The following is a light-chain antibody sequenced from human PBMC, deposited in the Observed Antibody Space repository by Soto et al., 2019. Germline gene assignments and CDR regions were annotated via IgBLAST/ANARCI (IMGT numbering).Light chain of an antibody. J-gene: IGLJ1*01. V-gene: IGLV2-14*03. CDR1: SSDVGGHNY. Sequence: QSVLTQPASVSGSPEQSITISCTGTSSDVGGHNYVSWYQQHPGKVPKLLIYDVGNRPSGVSNRFSGSKSGNTASLTISGLQAEDEADYYCSSYTASHTLVFGTWTKLTVL. CDR2: DVG. CDR3: SSYTASHTLV.